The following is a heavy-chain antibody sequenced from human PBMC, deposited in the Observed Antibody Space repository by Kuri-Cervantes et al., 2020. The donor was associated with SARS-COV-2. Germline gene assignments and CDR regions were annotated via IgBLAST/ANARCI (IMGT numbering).Heavy chain of an antibody. V-gene: IGHV3-48*04. CDR1: GFTFSSYS. Sequence: GESLKISCAASGFTFSSYSMNWVRQAPGKGLEWVSYISSSSSTIYYADSVKGRFTISRDNAKNTLYLQMNSLRAEDTAVYYCAREFVPGDLDLWGRGTLVTVSS. CDR3: AREFVPGDLDL. J-gene: IGHJ2*01. CDR2: ISSSSSTI. D-gene: IGHD3-16*01.